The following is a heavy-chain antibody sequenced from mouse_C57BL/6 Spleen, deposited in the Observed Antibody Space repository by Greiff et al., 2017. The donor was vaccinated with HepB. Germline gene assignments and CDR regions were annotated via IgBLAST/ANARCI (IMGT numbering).Heavy chain of an antibody. D-gene: IGHD3-2*02. V-gene: IGHV1-54*01. CDR2: INPGSGGT. CDR3: ARPELRPLGAMDY. Sequence: QVQLKESGAELVRPGTSVKVSCKASGYAFTNYLIEWVKQRPGQGLEWIGVINPGSGGTNYNEKFKGKATLTADKSSSTDYMQLSSLTSEESAVYFCARPELRPLGAMDYWGQGTSVTVSS. J-gene: IGHJ4*01. CDR1: GYAFTNYL.